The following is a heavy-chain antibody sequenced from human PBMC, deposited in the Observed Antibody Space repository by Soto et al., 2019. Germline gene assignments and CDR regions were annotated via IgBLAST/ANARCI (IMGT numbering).Heavy chain of an antibody. CDR2: ISGSGGST. CDR1: GFTFSSYA. D-gene: IGHD3-3*01. Sequence: GGSLRLSCAASGFTFSSYAMSWVRQAPGKGLEWVSAISGSGGSTYYADSVKGRFTISRDNSKNTLYLQMNSLRAEDTAVYYCAKITDDFWSGPRDYWGQGTLVTVSS. V-gene: IGHV3-23*01. CDR3: AKITDDFWSGPRDY. J-gene: IGHJ4*02.